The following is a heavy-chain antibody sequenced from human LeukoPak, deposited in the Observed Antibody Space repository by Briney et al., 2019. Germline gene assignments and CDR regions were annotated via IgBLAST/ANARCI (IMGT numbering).Heavy chain of an antibody. D-gene: IGHD6-13*01. Sequence: PGRSLRLSCAASGFTFDDYAMHWVRQAPGKGLEWVSGISWNSGSIGYADSVKGRFTISRDNAKNSLYLQMNSLRAEDTALCYCATFRAGFDYWGQGTLVTVSS. CDR1: GFTFDDYA. J-gene: IGHJ4*02. CDR2: ISWNSGSI. V-gene: IGHV3-9*01. CDR3: ATFRAGFDY.